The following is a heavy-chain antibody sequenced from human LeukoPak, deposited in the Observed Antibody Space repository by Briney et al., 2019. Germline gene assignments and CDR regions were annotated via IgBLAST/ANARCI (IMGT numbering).Heavy chain of an antibody. J-gene: IGHJ6*03. CDR1: GGSISSSSYY. CDR2: IYYSGNT. Sequence: PSETLSLTCTVSGGSISSSSYYWGWIRQPPGKGLEWIGSIYYSGNTYYNPSLKSRVTISVDTSKNQFSLKLSSVTAADTAVYYCARDRVMGRALPHYYYYLDVWGKGTTVTVPS. CDR3: ARDRVMGRALPHYYYYLDV. V-gene: IGHV4-39*02. D-gene: IGHD3-16*01.